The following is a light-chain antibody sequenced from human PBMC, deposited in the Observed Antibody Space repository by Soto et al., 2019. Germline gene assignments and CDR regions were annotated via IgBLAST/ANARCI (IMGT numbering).Light chain of an antibody. Sequence: QAVVTQEPSLPVSPGGTVTLTCGFSTGAVTSGHYPYWFQQKPGQAPRTLISDTNNKHSWTPARFSGSLLGGKAALTLSGAQPEDEADYYCVVSYSGARVFGGGTKLPVL. CDR2: DTN. V-gene: IGLV7-46*01. CDR1: TGAVTSGHY. J-gene: IGLJ2*01. CDR3: VVSYSGARV.